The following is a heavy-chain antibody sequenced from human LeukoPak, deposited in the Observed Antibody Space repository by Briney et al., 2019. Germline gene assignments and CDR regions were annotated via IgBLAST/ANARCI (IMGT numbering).Heavy chain of an antibody. J-gene: IGHJ6*03. CDR1: GGSFSGYY. D-gene: IGHD3-10*01. V-gene: IGHV4-34*01. CDR3: ARGGMVRGVIPRGHYYYMDV. Sequence: SETLSLTCAVYGGSFSGYYWSWIRQPPGKGLEWIGEINHSGSTSYNPSLKSRVTISVDTSKNQFSLKLSSVTAADTAVYYCARGGMVRGVIPRGHYYYMDVWGKGTTVTVSS. CDR2: INHSGST.